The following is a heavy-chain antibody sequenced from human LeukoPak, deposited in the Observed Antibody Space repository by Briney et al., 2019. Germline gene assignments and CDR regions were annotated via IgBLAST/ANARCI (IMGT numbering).Heavy chain of an antibody. D-gene: IGHD3-22*01. V-gene: IGHV3-20*04. CDR2: INWNGGST. J-gene: IGHJ4*02. CDR3: AREYYYDSSGRFDY. CDR1: GFTFSSYS. Sequence: GGSLRLSCAASGFTFSSYSMNWVRQAPGKGLEWVSGINWNGGSTGYADSVKGRFTISRDNAKNSLYLQMNSLRAEDTALYYCAREYYYDSSGRFDYWGQGTLVTVSS.